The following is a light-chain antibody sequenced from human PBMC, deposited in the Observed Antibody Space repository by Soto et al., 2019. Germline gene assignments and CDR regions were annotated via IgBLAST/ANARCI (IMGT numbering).Light chain of an antibody. J-gene: IGLJ3*02. CDR1: SSDVGSYNL. V-gene: IGLV2-23*01. Sequence: QSALTQPASVSGSPGQSITISCTGTSSDVGSYNLVSWYQQHPGKAPKLMIYEGSKRPSGVSKRFSGSKSGNTASLTISGLRAEDAADYYCCSYAGSSTLVFGGGTKLTVL. CDR3: CSYAGSSTLV. CDR2: EGS.